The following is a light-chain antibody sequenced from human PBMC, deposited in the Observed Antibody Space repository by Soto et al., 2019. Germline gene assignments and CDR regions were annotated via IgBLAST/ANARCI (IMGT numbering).Light chain of an antibody. CDR2: DVS. V-gene: IGLV2-11*01. J-gene: IGLJ3*02. CDR1: SSDVGGYDF. CDR3: CSYAGSYNLGV. Sequence: QSALTQPRSVSGSPGQSVTISCTGTSSDVGGYDFVSWYQQHPGKAPKLLIPDVSKRPSGVPDRFSGSKSGNSASLTISGLQAEDEADYYCCSYAGSYNLGVFGGGTKLTVL.